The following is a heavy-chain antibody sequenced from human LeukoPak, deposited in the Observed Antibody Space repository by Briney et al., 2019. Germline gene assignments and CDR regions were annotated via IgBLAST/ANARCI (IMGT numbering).Heavy chain of an antibody. CDR1: GYTFTNYG. J-gene: IGHJ4*02. CDR2: ISANNGET. CDR3: ARVPPSAHQLLSSDY. D-gene: IGHD2-2*01. Sequence: ASVKVSCKASGYTFTNYGISWVRQPPGQGLDGMAWISANNGETRYAQNLQGRVTMTTDTSTSTAYMGLRSLRYDDTAVYYCARVPPSAHQLLSSDYWGQGTQVTVSS. V-gene: IGHV1-18*04.